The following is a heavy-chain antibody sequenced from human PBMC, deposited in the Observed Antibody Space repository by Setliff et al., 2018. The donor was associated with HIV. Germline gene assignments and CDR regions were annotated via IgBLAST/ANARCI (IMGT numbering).Heavy chain of an antibody. V-gene: IGHV4-39*01. CDR3: VNPSGAMGDFDS. Sequence: PSETLSLTCTVSGGSIRSTNYFWGWIRQPPGKGLEWIGTIYYHGSTYYNPSLKSRVTISIDTSKNQFSLQLTSVTAADTAVYYCVNPSGAMGDFDSWGQGMLVTVSS. J-gene: IGHJ4*02. CDR1: GGSIRSTNYF. D-gene: IGHD3-16*01. CDR2: IYYHGST.